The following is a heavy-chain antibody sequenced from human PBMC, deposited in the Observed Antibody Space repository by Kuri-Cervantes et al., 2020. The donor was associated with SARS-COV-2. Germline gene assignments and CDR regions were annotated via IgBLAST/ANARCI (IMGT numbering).Heavy chain of an antibody. CDR2: INHSGST. V-gene: IGHV4-34*01. D-gene: IGHD3/OR15-3a*01. J-gene: IGHJ6*02. CDR1: GGSFSGSY. CDR3: ALLRKEYDYWSAYYKHNSYGTDV. Sequence: GSLRLSCAVYGGSFSGSYWSWIRQPPGKGLEWIGEINHSGSTNYNPSLKSRVTISVDTSKNQFPLKLSSVTAADTAVYYCALLRKEYDYWSAYYKHNSYGTDVWGQGTTVTVSS.